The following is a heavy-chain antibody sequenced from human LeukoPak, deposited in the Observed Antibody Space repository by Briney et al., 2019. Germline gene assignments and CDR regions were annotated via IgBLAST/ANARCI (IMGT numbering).Heavy chain of an antibody. CDR2: ISSSSNSK. CDR1: GFSFSDYT. Sequence: PGGSLRLSCAASGFSFSDYTMNWVRQAPGKGLEWVSSISSSSNSKYYAHSVKGRLSVSRDNAKNLLYLHMDSLRVEDTAVYYCARDGAGTEELYSFYYLDVWGEGTTVTVSS. CDR3: ARDGAGTEELYSFYYLDV. D-gene: IGHD3/OR15-3a*01. J-gene: IGHJ6*03. V-gene: IGHV3-21*06.